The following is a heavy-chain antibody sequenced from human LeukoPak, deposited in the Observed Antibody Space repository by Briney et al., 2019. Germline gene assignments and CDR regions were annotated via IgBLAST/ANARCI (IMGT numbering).Heavy chain of an antibody. Sequence: GGSLRLSCAASGFTFSSYEVNWVRQAPGKGLEWVANIKQDGSEKYYVDSVKGRFIISRDNAENSVYLQMKSLRPEDTAVYYCARECGYGGNQDAPADSFDYWGQGTLVTVSS. CDR1: GFTFSSYE. CDR2: IKQDGSEK. J-gene: IGHJ4*02. V-gene: IGHV3-7*01. CDR3: ARECGYGGNQDAPADSFDY. D-gene: IGHD4-23*01.